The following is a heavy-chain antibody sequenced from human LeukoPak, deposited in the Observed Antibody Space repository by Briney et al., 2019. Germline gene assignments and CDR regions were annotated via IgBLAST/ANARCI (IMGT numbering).Heavy chain of an antibody. CDR1: GGAITSSRYY. Sequence: SETLSLTCTVSGGAITSSRYYWVWIRQPPGKGLEWIGSIFHSGTAYYNPSLKSRVTISVGTSKSQFSLRLTSVTAADTAVYYCARAFSSGYWFDPWGQGTLVIVSS. J-gene: IGHJ5*02. V-gene: IGHV4-39*01. CDR3: ARAFSSGYWFDP. D-gene: IGHD3-22*01. CDR2: IFHSGTA.